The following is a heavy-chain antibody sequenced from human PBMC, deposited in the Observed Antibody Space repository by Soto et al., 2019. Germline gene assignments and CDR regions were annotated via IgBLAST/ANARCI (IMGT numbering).Heavy chain of an antibody. CDR1: GGSNSSYN. J-gene: IGHJ4*02. CDR3: ARALGPRSNFDY. V-gene: IGHV4-4*07. Sequence: PSEPLSLTCTVSGGSNSSYNWSWLRQPAGKGLEWIGRIYTSGSTNYNPSLKSRVTMSVDTSKNQFSLKLSSVTAADTAVYYCARALGPRSNFDYWGQGTLVTVS. CDR2: IYTSGST.